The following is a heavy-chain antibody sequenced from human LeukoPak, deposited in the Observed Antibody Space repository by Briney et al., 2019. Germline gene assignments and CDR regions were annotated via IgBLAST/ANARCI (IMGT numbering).Heavy chain of an antibody. V-gene: IGHV3-23*01. Sequence: GGSLRLSCVTSGFTFEDYTMHWVWQRPGKGLEWVSAISGSGGSTYYADSVKGRFTISRDNSKNTLYLQMNSLRAEDTAVYYCASTIGDLSPFDYWGQGTLVTVSS. CDR3: ASTIGDLSPFDY. J-gene: IGHJ4*02. CDR1: GFTFEDYT. CDR2: ISGSGGST. D-gene: IGHD5/OR15-5a*01.